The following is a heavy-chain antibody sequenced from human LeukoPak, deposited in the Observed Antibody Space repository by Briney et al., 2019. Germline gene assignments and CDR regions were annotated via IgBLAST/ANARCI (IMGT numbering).Heavy chain of an antibody. CDR3: AILTGYSYFDY. J-gene: IGHJ4*02. CDR2: IKQDGSEK. CDR1: GFTFSSYA. V-gene: IGHV3-7*01. D-gene: IGHD3-9*01. Sequence: GGSLRLSCAASGFTFSSYAMSWVRQAPGKGLEWVANIKQDGSEKYYVDSVKGRFTISRDNAKNSLYLQMNSLRAEDTAVYYCAILTGYSYFDYWGQGTLVTVSS.